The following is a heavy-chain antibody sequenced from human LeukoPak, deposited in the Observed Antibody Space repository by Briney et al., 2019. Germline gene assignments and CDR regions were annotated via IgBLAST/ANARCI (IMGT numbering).Heavy chain of an antibody. CDR1: GGTFRNYA. Sequence: SVKVSCKASGGTFRNYAINWVRQAPGQGLEWMGGIIPIFGAAKNAQKFQGRVTIITDESTSTVYMELSSLRSEDTAVYYCARGVPYGHNYGGAFDIWGQGTMVTVSS. J-gene: IGHJ3*02. CDR3: ARGVPYGHNYGGAFDI. CDR2: IIPIFGAA. D-gene: IGHD5-18*01. V-gene: IGHV1-69*05.